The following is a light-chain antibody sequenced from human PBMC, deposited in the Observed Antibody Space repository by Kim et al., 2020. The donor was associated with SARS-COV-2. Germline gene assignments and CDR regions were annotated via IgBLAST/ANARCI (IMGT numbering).Light chain of an antibody. V-gene: IGKV3-20*01. CDR2: GAF. CDR3: QQYCTSPST. J-gene: IGKJ2*02. CDR1: QSVSSCY. Sequence: LSPGERAPRPCRASQSVSSCYRAWYQHTRGQPPRPLIYGAFSRATGTPDMFSGSGSGTDFTLTISSLESEDFALYYCQQYCTSPSTFRQGTKLEI.